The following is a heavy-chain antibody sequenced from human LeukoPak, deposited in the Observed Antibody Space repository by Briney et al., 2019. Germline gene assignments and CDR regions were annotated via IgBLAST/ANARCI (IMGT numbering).Heavy chain of an antibody. CDR1: GYIFTTYW. V-gene: IGHV5-51*01. CDR2: IYPGDSDT. D-gene: IGHD6-19*01. Sequence: GESLKISCKTSGYIFTTYWIGWVRQMPGRGLEWMALIYPGDSDTRYSPSFRGQVTISADNSITTAYLQWRSLKASDTAIYYCARLHPYTTGWYVGADYWGQGTLVSVSS. CDR3: ARLHPYTTGWYVGADY. J-gene: IGHJ4*02.